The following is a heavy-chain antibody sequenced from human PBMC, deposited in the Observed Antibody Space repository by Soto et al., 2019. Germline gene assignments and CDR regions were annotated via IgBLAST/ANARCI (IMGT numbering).Heavy chain of an antibody. V-gene: IGHV3-33*08. Sequence: VGSLRLSFAVSGFRFSSYGMHWVRQAPGKGLEWVAVIWYDGSNKYYAESVKGRFTISRDNSKNTLYLQMNSLRAEDTAVYFCAREVGAQPLDYWGQGTLVTVTS. CDR3: AREVGAQPLDY. CDR2: IWYDGSNK. CDR1: GFRFSSYG. J-gene: IGHJ4*02. D-gene: IGHD1-26*01.